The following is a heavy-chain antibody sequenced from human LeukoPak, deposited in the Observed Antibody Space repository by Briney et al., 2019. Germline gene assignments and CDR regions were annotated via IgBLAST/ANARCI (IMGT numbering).Heavy chain of an antibody. CDR1: GYTFTSYD. D-gene: IGHD3-9*01. V-gene: IGHV1-8*01. Sequence: ASVKVSCKASGYTFTSYDINWVRQATGQGLEWMGWMNPNSGNTGYAQKFQGRVTMTRNTSISTAYMELSSLRSEDTAVYYCARAHPISIRYFDWLLSYYFDYWGQGTLVTVSS. CDR3: ARAHPISIRYFDWLLSYYFDY. J-gene: IGHJ4*02. CDR2: MNPNSGNT.